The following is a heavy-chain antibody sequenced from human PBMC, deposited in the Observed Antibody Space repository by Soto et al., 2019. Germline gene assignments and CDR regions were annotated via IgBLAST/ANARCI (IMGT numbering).Heavy chain of an antibody. V-gene: IGHV3-21*02. D-gene: IGHD6-13*01. CDR2: ITRTGNYI. J-gene: IGHJ4*02. CDR1: GFTFSTYA. CDR3: VRGTYSGRPDEGEF. Sequence: EVQLVESGGGLDQPGGSLRLSCTASGFTFSTYAMNWVRQAPGKGLEWVSSITRTGNYIYYADSLKGRFTISRDNAKNPLYLEMNNLRAEDTAVYFCVRGTYSGRPDEGEFWGQGTLLTVSS.